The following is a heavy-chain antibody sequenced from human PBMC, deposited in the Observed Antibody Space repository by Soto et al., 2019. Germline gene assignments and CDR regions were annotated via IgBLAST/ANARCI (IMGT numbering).Heavy chain of an antibody. J-gene: IGHJ4*02. CDR2: IDGAGRST. CDR3: ARVGSTSWY. D-gene: IGHD6-6*01. V-gene: IGHV3-74*01. CDR1: GFTFSSYW. Sequence: EVQLVESGGGLVQPGGSLRLSCAASGFTFSSYWMHWVRQPPGKGLVWVSRIDGAGRSTNYAHSVKGRFTISRDNDKNTLYVQMNSLRAEDTAVYYCARVGSTSWYWGQGTLVTVSS.